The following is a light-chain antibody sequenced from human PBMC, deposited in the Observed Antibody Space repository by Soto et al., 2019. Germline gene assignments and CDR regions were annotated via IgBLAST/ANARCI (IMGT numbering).Light chain of an antibody. V-gene: IGKV1-33*01. CDR1: QDISTL. Sequence: DIRMTQSPSSLSASVGDRVIITCQANQDISTLLNWFQQKPRKAPKLLISDASILESGVPSRVSGDGSGSASTFPTARLHTEHIAPSYCQQSAHLPLTFGRGTQVEIK. CDR3: QQSAHLPLT. J-gene: IGKJ4*01. CDR2: DAS.